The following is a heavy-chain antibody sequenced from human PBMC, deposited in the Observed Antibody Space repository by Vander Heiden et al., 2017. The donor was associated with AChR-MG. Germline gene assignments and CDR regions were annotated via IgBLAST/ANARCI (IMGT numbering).Heavy chain of an antibody. D-gene: IGHD3-22*01. Sequence: QLQLQESGPGLVKPSDTLSLTCTASGGSISSISYSWGWIRQPPGKGLEWIGSIYYSGSTYYNPSLKSRVTISVDTSKNQFSLKLSSVTAADTAVYYCARHHYDSSGYYYAPSAFDIWGQGTMVTVSS. CDR1: GGSISSISYS. CDR2: IYYSGST. V-gene: IGHV4-39*01. J-gene: IGHJ3*02. CDR3: ARHHYDSSGYYYAPSAFDI.